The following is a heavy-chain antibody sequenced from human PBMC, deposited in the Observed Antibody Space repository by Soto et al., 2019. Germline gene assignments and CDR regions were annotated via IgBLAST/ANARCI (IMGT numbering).Heavy chain of an antibody. D-gene: IGHD3-22*01. Sequence: QVQLVESGGGVVQPGRSLRLTCAASGFTFGSNGMHWVRQAPGKGLEWVALVAYDGSKTYYGDSVRGRFTISRDNSENTLYLQMNSLRAEDTAVYYCARWVGGSMYDNSGKYDSWGQGTLVTVSS. J-gene: IGHJ5*01. CDR2: VAYDGSKT. V-gene: IGHV3-30*03. CDR1: GFTFGSNG. CDR3: ARWVGGSMYDNSGKYDS.